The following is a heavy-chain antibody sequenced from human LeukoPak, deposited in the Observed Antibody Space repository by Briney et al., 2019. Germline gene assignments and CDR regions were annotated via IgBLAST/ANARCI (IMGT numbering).Heavy chain of an antibody. CDR3: ARVACSSTSCYLDY. J-gene: IGHJ4*02. D-gene: IGHD2-2*01. CDR2: IYHSGST. CDR1: GGYISSSNW. V-gene: IGHV4-4*02. Sequence: PSETLSLTCAVSGGYISSSNWRSWAGQPPGTGLEWIGEIYHSGSTNHNPSLKSGVTISVDKPKNQFSLKLSSVTAADTAVYYCARVACSSTSCYLDYWGQGTLVTVSS.